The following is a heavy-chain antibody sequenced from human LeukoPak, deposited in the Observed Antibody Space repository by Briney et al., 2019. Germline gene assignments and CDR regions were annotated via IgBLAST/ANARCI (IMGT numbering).Heavy chain of an antibody. V-gene: IGHV4-4*07. CDR2: IYTSGST. Sequence: KPSETLSRTCTVSGDSISGYYWTWIRQPAGKGLEWIGRIYTSGSTNYNPSLKSRVTMSVDTSKNQFSLKMSSLTAADTAMYYCPRARGGSGSYGHFDSWGQGTLVTVSS. CDR3: PRARGGSGSYGHFDS. CDR1: GDSISGYY. J-gene: IGHJ4*02. D-gene: IGHD1-26*01.